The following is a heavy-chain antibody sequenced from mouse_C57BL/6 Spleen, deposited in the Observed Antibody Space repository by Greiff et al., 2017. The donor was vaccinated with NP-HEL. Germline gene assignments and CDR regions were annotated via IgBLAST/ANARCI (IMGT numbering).Heavy chain of an antibody. V-gene: IGHV1-69*01. CDR3: ASAAQATSYAMDY. J-gene: IGHJ4*01. CDR1: GYTFTSYW. Sequence: QLQQPGAELVMPGASVKLSCKASGYTFTSYWMHWVKQRPGQGLEWIGEIDPSDSYTNYNQKFKGKSTLTVDKSSSTAYMQLSSLTSEDSAVYYCASAAQATSYAMDYWGQGTSVTVSS. D-gene: IGHD3-2*02. CDR2: IDPSDSYT.